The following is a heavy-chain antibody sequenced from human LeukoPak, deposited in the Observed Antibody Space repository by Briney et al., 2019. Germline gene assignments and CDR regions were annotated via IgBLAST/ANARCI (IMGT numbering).Heavy chain of an antibody. J-gene: IGHJ4*02. Sequence: ASVKVSCKASGYTFTSYGISWVRQAPGQGLEWMGWISAYNGNTNYAQRLQGRVTLTTDTSTSTAYMELRSLRSDDTTVYYCARDEGRYCSSTSCRPLNYFDYWGQGTLVTVSS. CDR3: ARDEGRYCSSTSCRPLNYFDY. V-gene: IGHV1-18*01. CDR1: GYTFTSYG. CDR2: ISAYNGNT. D-gene: IGHD2-2*01.